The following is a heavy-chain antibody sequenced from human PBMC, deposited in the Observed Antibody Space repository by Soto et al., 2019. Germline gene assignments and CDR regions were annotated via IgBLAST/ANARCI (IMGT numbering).Heavy chain of an antibody. CDR3: ARAPANWAFDY. D-gene: IGHD7-27*01. J-gene: IGHJ4*02. Sequence: QVQLQESGPGLVKPSQTLALTCTVSRGSISSGADYWSWIRQHPGKGLEWIGYIFHTGSTYYNPSLQGRVTISLDTSKNQFSLRLNSVTAADTAVYYCARAPANWAFDYWSQGSLVTVSS. V-gene: IGHV4-31*03. CDR1: RGSISSGADY. CDR2: IFHTGST.